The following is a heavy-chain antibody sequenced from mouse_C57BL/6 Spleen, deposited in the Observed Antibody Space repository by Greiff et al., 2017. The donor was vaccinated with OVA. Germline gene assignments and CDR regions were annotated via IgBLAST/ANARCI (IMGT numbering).Heavy chain of an antibody. CDR3: ARGERYAMDY. CDR2: IYPGDGDT. V-gene: IGHV1-80*01. Sequence: VMLVESGAELVKPGASVKISCKASGYAFSSYWMNWVKQRPGKGLEWIGQIYPGDGDTNYNGKFKGKATLTADKSSSTAYMQLSSLTSEDSAVYFCARGERYAMDYWGQGTSVTVSS. J-gene: IGHJ4*01. CDR1: GYAFSSYW.